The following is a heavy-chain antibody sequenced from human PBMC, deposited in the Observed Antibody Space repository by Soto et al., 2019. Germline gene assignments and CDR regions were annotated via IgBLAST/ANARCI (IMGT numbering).Heavy chain of an antibody. CDR1: GGTFNRYA. Sequence: QVQLVQSGAEVKKPESSVKVSCKASGGTFNRYAISWVRQAPGQGLEWMGGIIPIFGIGNDAQRFQGRGTITADASTGTAYMELCRLRSEDTGVYYCARSAITLFGVVSIPPHYYSEVDVWGQGTTVTVSS. V-gene: IGHV1-69*01. D-gene: IGHD3-3*01. J-gene: IGHJ6*02. CDR3: ARSAITLFGVVSIPPHYYSEVDV. CDR2: IIPIFGIG.